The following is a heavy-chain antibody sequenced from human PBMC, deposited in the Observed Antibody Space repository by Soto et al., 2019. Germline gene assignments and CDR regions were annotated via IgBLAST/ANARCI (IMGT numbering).Heavy chain of an antibody. Sequence: QVQLVQSGAEVKKPGSSVKVSCKASGGTFSSYAISWVRQAPGQGLECMGGIIPIFGTANYAQKFQGRVTITADESTSTAYMELSSLRSEDTAVYYCARVRPRSSGYDGYYFDYWGKGTLVTVSS. V-gene: IGHV1-69*01. CDR1: GGTFSSYA. J-gene: IGHJ4*02. CDR3: ARVRPRSSGYDGYYFDY. D-gene: IGHD5-12*01. CDR2: IIPIFGTA.